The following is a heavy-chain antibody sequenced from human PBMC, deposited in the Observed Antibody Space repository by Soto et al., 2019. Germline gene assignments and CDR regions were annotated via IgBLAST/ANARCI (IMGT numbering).Heavy chain of an antibody. V-gene: IGHV3-30*18. CDR2: ISYDGSNK. CDR3: AKDRFGGHGAY. CDR1: GFTFSSYG. J-gene: IGHJ4*02. D-gene: IGHD5-12*01. Sequence: QVQLVESGGGVVQPGRSLRLSCAASGFTFSSYGMHWVRQAQGKGLEWVAVISYDGSNKYYADSVKGRFTISRDNSKNTRYLQMNSLRAEETAVYYCAKDRFGGHGAYWGQGTLVTVSS.